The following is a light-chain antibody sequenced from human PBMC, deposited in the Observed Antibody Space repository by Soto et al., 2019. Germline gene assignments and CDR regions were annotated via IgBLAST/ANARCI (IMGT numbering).Light chain of an antibody. V-gene: IGKV3-11*01. CDR2: DAY. J-gene: IGKJ5*01. CDR3: QKRSNWLSIT. CDR1: QSVSSY. Sequence: EIVLKQSPATLSLSPGERATLSCRASQSVSSYLAWYQQKPGQAPRLLIYDAYNRATGIPARFSGSGSGTDFTLTISSLEPEDLAVYYGQKRSNWLSITVGQGTRREIK.